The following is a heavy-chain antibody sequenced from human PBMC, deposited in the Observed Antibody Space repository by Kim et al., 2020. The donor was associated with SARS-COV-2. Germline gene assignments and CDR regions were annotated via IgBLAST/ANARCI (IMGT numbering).Heavy chain of an antibody. V-gene: IGHV1-18*04. CDR3: ARDLGSPIMVRGENWFDP. D-gene: IGHD3-10*01. J-gene: IGHJ5*02. Sequence: ASVKVSCKASGYTFTSYGISWVRQAPGQGLEWMGWISAYNGNTNYAQKLQGRVTMTTDTSTSTAYMELRSLRSDDTAVYYCARDLGSPIMVRGENWFDPWGQGTLVTVSS. CDR1: GYTFTSYG. CDR2: ISAYNGNT.